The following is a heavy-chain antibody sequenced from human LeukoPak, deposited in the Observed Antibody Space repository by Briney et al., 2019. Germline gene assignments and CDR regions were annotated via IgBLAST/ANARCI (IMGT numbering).Heavy chain of an antibody. CDR1: GYTFTGYY. Sequence: ASVKVSCKASGYTFTGYYMHWVRQAPGQGLEWMGWMNPYSGGTNYAQKLQGRVTMTTDTSTSTAYMELRSLRSDDTAIYYCARDEGLNYDSSGYYFDRGSYFDYWGQGTLVTVSS. V-gene: IGHV1-2*02. CDR2: MNPYSGGT. J-gene: IGHJ4*02. D-gene: IGHD3-22*01. CDR3: ARDEGLNYDSSGYYFDRGSYFDY.